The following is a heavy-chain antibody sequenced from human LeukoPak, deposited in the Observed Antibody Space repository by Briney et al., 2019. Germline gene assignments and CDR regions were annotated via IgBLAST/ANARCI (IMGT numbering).Heavy chain of an antibody. D-gene: IGHD3-22*01. CDR2: ISWSSGSI. Sequence: GGSLRLSSAASGFTFDDYAMHWVRQAPGKGLEWVSGISWSSGSIGYADSVKGRFTISRDNAKNSLYLQMNSLRAEDTALYYCAKDKQGGDYYDSSGSFDYWGQGTLVTVSS. J-gene: IGHJ4*02. CDR1: GFTFDDYA. V-gene: IGHV3-9*01. CDR3: AKDKQGGDYYDSSGSFDY.